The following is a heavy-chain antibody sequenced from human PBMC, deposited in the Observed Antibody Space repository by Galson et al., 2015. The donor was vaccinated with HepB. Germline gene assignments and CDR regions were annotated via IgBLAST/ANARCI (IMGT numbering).Heavy chain of an antibody. D-gene: IGHD2-15*01. CDR3: YMVVAAPLVRYYGMDV. Sequence: QSGAEVKKPGESLKISCKASGYTFTSYTMNWVRQAPGQGLEWMGWINTNTGNPTYAQGFTGRFVFSLDTSVSTAYLQISSLKAEDTAVYYCYMVVAAPLVRYYGMDVWGQGTTVTVSS. CDR2: INTNTGNP. V-gene: IGHV7-4-1*02. CDR1: GYTFTSYT. J-gene: IGHJ6*02.